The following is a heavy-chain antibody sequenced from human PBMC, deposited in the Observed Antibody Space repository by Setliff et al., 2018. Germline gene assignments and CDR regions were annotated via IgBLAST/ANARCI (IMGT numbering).Heavy chain of an antibody. J-gene: IGHJ4*02. CDR2: TIPLFGTT. V-gene: IGHV1-18*01. CDR3: ARGPPDFVVVPAAAKFDF. CDR1: GYIFTSYG. D-gene: IGHD2-2*01. Sequence: ASVKVSCKASGYIFTSYGISWVRQAPGQGLEWMGGTIPLFGTTDYAQKFHGRVTMTTDTPTSTAYMELRSLRSDDTAVYYCARGPPDFVVVPAAAKFDFWGQGTLVTVSS.